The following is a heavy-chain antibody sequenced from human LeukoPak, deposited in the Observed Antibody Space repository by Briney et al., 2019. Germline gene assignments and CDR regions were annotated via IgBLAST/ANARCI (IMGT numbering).Heavy chain of an antibody. CDR3: ARDLGIIVSSTGYFDY. V-gene: IGHV3-53*01. D-gene: IGHD5/OR15-5a*01. Sequence: GGSLGLSCAASGFTVSSNYMSWVRQAPGKGLEWVSVIYSGGNTYYADSVKGRFTISRDNSKNIVYLQMNSLRAEDTAVYYCARDLGIIVSSTGYFDYWGQGTLVTVPS. J-gene: IGHJ4*02. CDR2: IYSGGNT. CDR1: GFTVSSNY.